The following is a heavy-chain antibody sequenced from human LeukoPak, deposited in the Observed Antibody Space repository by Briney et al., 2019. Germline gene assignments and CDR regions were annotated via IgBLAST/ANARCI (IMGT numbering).Heavy chain of an antibody. V-gene: IGHV1-2*02. CDR3: ARGVGIQLWLPPDY. Sequence: ASVKVSCKASGYTFTGYYMHWVRQAPGQGLEWMGWINPNSGGTNYAQEFQGRVTMTRDTSISTAYMELSRLRSDDTAVYYCARGVGIQLWLPPDYWGQGTLVTVSS. CDR2: INPNSGGT. D-gene: IGHD5-18*01. J-gene: IGHJ4*02. CDR1: GYTFTGYY.